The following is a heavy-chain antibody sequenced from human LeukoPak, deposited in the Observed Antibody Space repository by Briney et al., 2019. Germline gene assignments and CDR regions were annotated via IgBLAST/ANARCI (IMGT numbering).Heavy chain of an antibody. Sequence: GGSLRLSCAASGFTFSSYAMSWVRQAAEKGLEWVSAISGSGGSTYYADSVKGRFTISRDNSKNTLYLQMNSLRAEDTAVYYCANGGGYSSGWPYYFDYWGQGTLVTVSS. CDR1: GFTFSSYA. V-gene: IGHV3-23*01. CDR2: ISGSGGST. J-gene: IGHJ4*02. CDR3: ANGGGYSSGWPYYFDY. D-gene: IGHD6-19*01.